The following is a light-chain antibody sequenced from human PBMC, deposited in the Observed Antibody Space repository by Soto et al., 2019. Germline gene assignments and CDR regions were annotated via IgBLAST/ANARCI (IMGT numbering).Light chain of an antibody. CDR1: QSISSY. CDR2: AAS. Sequence: GDRVVITCRASQSISSYLNWHQQKPGKAPKLLIYAASSLQSGVPSRFSGSRSGTEFTLTISSLQPDDFATYYCQQYNSYLLTFGGGTKV. J-gene: IGKJ4*01. CDR3: QQYNSYLLT. V-gene: IGKV1-5*01.